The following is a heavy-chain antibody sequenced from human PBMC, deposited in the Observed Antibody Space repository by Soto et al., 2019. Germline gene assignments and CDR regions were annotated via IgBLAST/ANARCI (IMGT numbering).Heavy chain of an antibody. V-gene: IGHV4-59*01. CDR1: GGSISSYY. Sequence: QVQLQESGPGLVKPSETLSLTCTVSGGSISSYYWSWIRQPPGKGLEWIGYIYYSGSTNYNPFLKGRVTISVAPSKNLFSLKLSSVTAADXAVXXXXXXXXXXXXFDLWGRGTLVTVSS. CDR2: IYYSGST. J-gene: IGHJ2*01. CDR3: XXXXXXXXXFDL.